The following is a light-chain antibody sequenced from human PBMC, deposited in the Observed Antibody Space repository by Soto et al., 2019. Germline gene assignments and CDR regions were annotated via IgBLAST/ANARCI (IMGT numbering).Light chain of an antibody. Sequence: IRITQSPSPLSASVGDRVTITCRASQGISSYLNWYQQKPGKAPKLLIYAASSLQSGVPSRFSGSGSGTDFTLTISSLQPEDFATYYCQQSRTFGQGTKLEIK. CDR3: QQSRT. CDR1: QGISSY. V-gene: IGKV1-39*01. CDR2: AAS. J-gene: IGKJ2*01.